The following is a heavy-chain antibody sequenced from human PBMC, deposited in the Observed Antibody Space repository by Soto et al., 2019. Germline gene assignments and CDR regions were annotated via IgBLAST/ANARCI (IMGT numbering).Heavy chain of an antibody. D-gene: IGHD3-3*01. CDR2: INPNSGGT. CDR3: ARGQSITIFGVVIIEDY. V-gene: IGHV1-2*04. CDR1: GYTFTGYY. J-gene: IGHJ4*02. Sequence: ASVKVSCKASGYTFTGYYMHWVRQAPGQGLEWMGWINPNSGGTNYAQKFQGWVTMTRDTSISTAYMELSRLRSDDTAVYYCARGQSITIFGVVIIEDYWGQGTLVTVSS.